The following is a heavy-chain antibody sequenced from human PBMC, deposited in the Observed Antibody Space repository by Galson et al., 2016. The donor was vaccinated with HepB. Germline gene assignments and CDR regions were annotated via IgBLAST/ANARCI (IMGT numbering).Heavy chain of an antibody. CDR2: ISAYNGDT. Sequence: SVKVSCKASGGSFSSYAINWVRQAPGQGLEWMGWISAYNGDTKYAQKFQGRVTMTTDTSTSTAYMELRSLRSDDTAVYYCARYRAATAYSDFWGQGTLVTVSS. D-gene: IGHD6-25*01. CDR1: GGSFSSYA. CDR3: ARYRAATAYSDF. V-gene: IGHV1-18*01. J-gene: IGHJ4*02.